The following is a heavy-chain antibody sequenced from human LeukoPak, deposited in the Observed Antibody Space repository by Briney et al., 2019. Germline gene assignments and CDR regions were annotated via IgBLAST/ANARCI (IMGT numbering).Heavy chain of an antibody. J-gene: IGHJ4*02. Sequence: KASETLSLTCTVSGGSISSSSYYWGWIRQPPGKGLEWIGSIYYSGSTYYNPSLKSRVTISVDTSKNQFSLKLSSVTAADTAVYYCARFFPGYSSFFDYWGQGTLVTVSS. CDR1: GGSISSSSYY. CDR2: IYYSGST. CDR3: ARFFPGYSSFFDY. D-gene: IGHD6-13*01. V-gene: IGHV4-39*07.